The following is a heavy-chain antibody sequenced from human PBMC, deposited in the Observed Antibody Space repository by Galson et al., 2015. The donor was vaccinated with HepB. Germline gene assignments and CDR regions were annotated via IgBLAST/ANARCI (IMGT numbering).Heavy chain of an antibody. CDR2: IYYTGST. CDR1: GGSISSSY. CDR3: ARGYYDSSGYSNVFDV. Sequence: TLSLTCTVSGGSISSSYWSWIRQPPGKGLEWIGYIYYTGSTKSNPSLETRVTISVDTSKNQLSLKLSSVTAADTAVYYCARGYYDSSGYSNVFDVWGQGTMVTVSS. J-gene: IGHJ3*01. D-gene: IGHD3-22*01. V-gene: IGHV4-59*01.